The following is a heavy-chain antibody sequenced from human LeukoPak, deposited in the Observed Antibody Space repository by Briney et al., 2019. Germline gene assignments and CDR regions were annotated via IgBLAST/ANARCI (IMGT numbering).Heavy chain of an antibody. CDR1: GFTFSDYI. J-gene: IGHJ5*02. CDR3: ANGDWFP. CDR2: ISASGGNT. Sequence: GGSLRLSRAASGFTFSDYIMNWVRQTPGKGLEWVATISASGGNTYYPDSVKGRFTISRDSSKNTLYLQMSSLRAEDTAIYYCANGDWFPWGQGTLVTVSS. D-gene: IGHD3-9*01. V-gene: IGHV3-23*01.